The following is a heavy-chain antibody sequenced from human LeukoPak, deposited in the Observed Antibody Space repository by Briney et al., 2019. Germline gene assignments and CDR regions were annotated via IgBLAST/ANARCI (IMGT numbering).Heavy chain of an antibody. CDR1: GYTFTSYG. CDR3: ARDYQLPSRLDYYYYMDV. D-gene: IGHD2-2*01. V-gene: IGHV1-18*01. Sequence: ASVKVSCKASGYTFTSYGISWVRQAPGQGLEWMGWISAYNGNTNYAQKLQGRVTMTTDTSTSTAYMELRSLRSDDTAVYYCARDYQLPSRLDYYYYMDVWGKGTTVTVSS. CDR2: ISAYNGNT. J-gene: IGHJ6*03.